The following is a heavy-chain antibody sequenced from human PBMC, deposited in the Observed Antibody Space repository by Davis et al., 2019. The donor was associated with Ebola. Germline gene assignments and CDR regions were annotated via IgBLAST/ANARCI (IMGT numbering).Heavy chain of an antibody. D-gene: IGHD6-6*01. CDR1: GYTFKNYY. J-gene: IGHJ4*02. CDR3: ARSTYSTSAETLDY. Sequence: ASVKVSCKASGYTFKNYYMHWVRQAPGQGLEWMGVINPSGGGTSYAQKFEDRVAMTRNTSLSTAYMELTSLTSEDTALYFCARSTYSTSAETLDYWGQGTLVTVSS. CDR2: INPSGGGT. V-gene: IGHV1-46*02.